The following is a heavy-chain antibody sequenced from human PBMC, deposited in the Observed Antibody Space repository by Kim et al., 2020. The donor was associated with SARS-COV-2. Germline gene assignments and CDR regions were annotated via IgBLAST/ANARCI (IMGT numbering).Heavy chain of an antibody. CDR2: ISGSGFST. CDR3: AKDSDWGIIITMGQFGY. CDR1: GFTFSSYA. V-gene: IGHV3-23*01. J-gene: IGHJ4*02. Sequence: GGSLRLSCAASGFTFSSYAMSWVRQAPGKGLEWVSAISGSGFSTYYADSVKGRFTISRDNSKNTLYLQMNSLRAEDTAVYYCAKDSDWGIIITMGQFGYWGQGTLVTVSS. D-gene: IGHD3-10*01.